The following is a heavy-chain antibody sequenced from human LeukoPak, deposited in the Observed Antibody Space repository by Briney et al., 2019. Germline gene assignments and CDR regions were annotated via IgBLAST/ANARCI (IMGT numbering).Heavy chain of an antibody. CDR1: GGSFSGNY. D-gene: IGHD6-13*01. CDR3: ARRQLDY. V-gene: IGHV4-34*01. J-gene: IGHJ4*02. Sequence: PSETLSLTCAVYGGSFSGNYWSWIRQPPGKGLEWIGEINHSGSTNYNPSLKSRVTISVDTSKNQFSLKLSSVTAADTAVYYCARRQLDYWGQGTLVTVSS. CDR2: INHSGST.